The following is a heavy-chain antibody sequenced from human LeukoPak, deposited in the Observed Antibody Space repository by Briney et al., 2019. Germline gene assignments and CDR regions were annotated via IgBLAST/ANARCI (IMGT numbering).Heavy chain of an antibody. J-gene: IGHJ4*02. V-gene: IGHV4-34*01. Sequence: SETLSLTCALYGGSFSGYYCSWIRQPPGKGLEWIGEINHSGSTNYNPSLKSRVTISLDTSKNQFSLKLSSVTAADTAVYYCARLISWSGYYRGYFDYWGQGTLVTVSS. CDR2: INHSGST. D-gene: IGHD3-3*01. CDR3: ARLISWSGYYRGYFDY. CDR1: GGSFSGYY.